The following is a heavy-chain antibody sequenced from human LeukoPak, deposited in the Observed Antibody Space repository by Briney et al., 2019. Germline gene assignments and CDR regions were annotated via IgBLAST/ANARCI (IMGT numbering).Heavy chain of an antibody. D-gene: IGHD3-3*01. J-gene: IGHJ5*02. CDR2: INHSGST. CDR3: ARESSDYDFWSTGFDP. Sequence: SETLSLTCAVYGGSFSGYYWSWIRQPPGKGLEWIGEINHSGSTNYNPSLKSRVTISVDTSKNQFSLKLSSVTAADTAVYYCARESSDYDFWSTGFDPWGQGTLVTVSS. V-gene: IGHV4-34*01. CDR1: GGSFSGYY.